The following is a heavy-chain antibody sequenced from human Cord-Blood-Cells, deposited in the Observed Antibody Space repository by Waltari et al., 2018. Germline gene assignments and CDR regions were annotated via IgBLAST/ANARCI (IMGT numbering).Heavy chain of an antibody. CDR2: IIPIFGTA. CDR3: ARGQTGDGNFDY. J-gene: IGHJ4*02. V-gene: IGHV1-69*01. Sequence: QVQLVQSGAEVKKPGSSVKGACKASGGTFSTYAISWVRQAPGQGLEWLGGIIPIFGTANYAQKFQGRVTITADESASTAYMELSSRRSEDTAVYYCARGQTGDGNFDYWGQGTLVTVSS. D-gene: IGHD7-27*01. CDR1: GGTFSTYA.